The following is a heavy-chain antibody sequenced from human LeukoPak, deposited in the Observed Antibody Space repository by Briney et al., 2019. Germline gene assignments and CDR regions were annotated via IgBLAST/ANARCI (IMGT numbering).Heavy chain of an antibody. V-gene: IGHV4-59*01. CDR2: TNYSGST. CDR1: GGSISSYY. D-gene: IGHD1-26*01. J-gene: IGHJ4*02. Sequence: PSETLSFTCTVSGGSISSYYWGWIRPPPGKGLEWSGYTNYSGSTNSIPSRKSRVTTSVDTSKNQFSLKLSSVAAADTAVYYCAREATATTPRHFDYWGQGTLGTVSS. CDR3: AREATATTPRHFDY.